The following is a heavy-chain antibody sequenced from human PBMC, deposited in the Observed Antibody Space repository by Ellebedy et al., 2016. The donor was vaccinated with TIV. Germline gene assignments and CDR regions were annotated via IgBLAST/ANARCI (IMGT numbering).Heavy chain of an antibody. Sequence: SLKISXAASGFTFDDYAMHWVRQAPGKGLEWVSGISWNSGSIGYADSVKGRFTISRDNAKNPLYLQMNSLRAEDTALYYCAKDKGSYLYWYFDLWGRGTLVTVSS. CDR1: GFTFDDYA. CDR2: ISWNSGSI. J-gene: IGHJ2*01. CDR3: AKDKGSYLYWYFDL. D-gene: IGHD1-26*01. V-gene: IGHV3-9*01.